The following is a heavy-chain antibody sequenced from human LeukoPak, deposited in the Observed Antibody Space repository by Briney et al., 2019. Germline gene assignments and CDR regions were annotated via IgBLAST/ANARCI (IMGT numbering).Heavy chain of an antibody. CDR1: GFTFSSYW. CDR3: AGLSLLEYSSSQDFDY. D-gene: IGHD6-6*01. J-gene: IGHJ4*02. V-gene: IGHV3-7*01. CDR2: IKQDGSEK. Sequence: TGGSLRLSCAAAGFTFSSYWMSWVRQAPGKGLEWVANIKQDGSEKYYVDSVKGRFTISRDNAKNSLYLQMSSLRAEDTAVYYCAGLSLLEYSSSQDFDYWGQGTLVTVSS.